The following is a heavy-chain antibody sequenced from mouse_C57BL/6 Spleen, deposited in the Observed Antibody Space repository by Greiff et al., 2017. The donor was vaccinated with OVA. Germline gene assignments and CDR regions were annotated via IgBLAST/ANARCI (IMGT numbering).Heavy chain of an antibody. V-gene: IGHV1-82*01. CDR1: GYAFSSSW. Sequence: VQLQQSGPELVKPGASVKISCKASGYAFSSSWMNWVRQRPGKGLEWIGRIYPGDGDTNYNGKFKGKATLTADKSSSPAYMQLSSLTSEDSAVYVCARAGIYDGYPDYFDYWGQGTTLTVSA. CDR2: IYPGDGDT. J-gene: IGHJ2*01. D-gene: IGHD2-3*01. CDR3: ARAGIYDGYPDYFDY.